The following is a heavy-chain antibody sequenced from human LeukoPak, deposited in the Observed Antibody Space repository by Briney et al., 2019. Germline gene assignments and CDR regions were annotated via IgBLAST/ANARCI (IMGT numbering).Heavy chain of an antibody. V-gene: IGHV4-4*07. J-gene: IGHJ4*02. Sequence: SETLSLTCTLSGDSISNYYWSWIRQPAGKGLESIVRYYTSESTDYNPSLKSRVTMSVDTSKNQFFLKLSSVTAAATAVYYCARDGDYYDSSGSFDSWGQGTLVTVSS. D-gene: IGHD3-22*01. CDR2: YYTSEST. CDR1: GDSISNYY. CDR3: ARDGDYYDSSGSFDS.